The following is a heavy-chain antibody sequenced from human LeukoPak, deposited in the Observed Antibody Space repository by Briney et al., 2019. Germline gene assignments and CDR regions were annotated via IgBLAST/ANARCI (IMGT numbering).Heavy chain of an antibody. CDR2: RNPNSGNT. CDR3: ARVNDYAWGSYRPLDY. V-gene: IGHV1-8*01. D-gene: IGHD3-16*02. CDR1: VYTFTRYV. J-gene: IGHJ4*02. Sequence: ASVKDSCQACVYTFTRYVSNSVRQATGQGLAGMGCRNPNSGNTGYAQKFQGRVTMTRSTSINTAYMELSSLRSEDTAVYYCARVNDYAWGSYRPLDYWGQGTLVTVSS.